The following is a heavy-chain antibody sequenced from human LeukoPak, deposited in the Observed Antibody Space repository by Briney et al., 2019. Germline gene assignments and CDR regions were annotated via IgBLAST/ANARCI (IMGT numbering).Heavy chain of an antibody. J-gene: IGHJ2*01. V-gene: IGHV4-34*01. CDR1: GGSFSGYY. Sequence: SETLSLTCAVYGGSFSGYYWSWIRQPPGKGLEWIGEINHSGSTNYNPSLKSRVTISVDTSKNQFSLKLSSVTAADTAVYYCARGYWYFDLWGRGTLGTVSS. CDR2: INHSGST. CDR3: ARGYWYFDL.